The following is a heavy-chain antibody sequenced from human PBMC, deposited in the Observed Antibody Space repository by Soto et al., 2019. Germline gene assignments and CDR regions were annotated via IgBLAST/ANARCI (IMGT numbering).Heavy chain of an antibody. J-gene: IGHJ4*02. V-gene: IGHV1-3*01. CDR1: GYSFTTYA. Sequence: GASVKVSCKSSGYSFTTYAIHWVRQAPGQRLQWMGWINAGSGNTKYSQDFQGRVTFTRDTAATTTFMELSSLRSEDTAVYYCARVPPWGNSENFYIQHYDSWGQGTLVTVSS. D-gene: IGHD3-16*01. CDR2: INAGSGNT. CDR3: ARVPPWGNSENFYIQHYDS.